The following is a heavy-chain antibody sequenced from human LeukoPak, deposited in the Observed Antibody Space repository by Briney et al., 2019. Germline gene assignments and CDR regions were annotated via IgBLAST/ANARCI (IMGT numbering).Heavy chain of an antibody. CDR2: INHSGST. CDR3: ARVPDPSAYYSNYFDY. D-gene: IGHD3-22*01. CDR1: GVSFSGYY. J-gene: IGHJ4*02. Sequence: PSETLSLTCAVYGVSFSGYYWSWIRQPPGKGLEWIGEINHSGSTNYNPSLKSRVTISVDTSKNQFSLKLSSVTAADTAVYYCARVPDPSAYYSNYFDYWGQGTLVTVSS. V-gene: IGHV4-34*01.